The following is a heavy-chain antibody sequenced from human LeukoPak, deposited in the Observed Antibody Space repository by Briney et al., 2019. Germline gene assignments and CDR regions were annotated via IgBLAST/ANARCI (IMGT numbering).Heavy chain of an antibody. CDR3: ARDGSGRDIDN. Sequence: PGGSLRLSCTASGLTFSHSGWLWVRQVPGKGLVWVAFISHDGTNKHYTDSVKGRFTISRDDSKKAVFLEMNSLRVEDTAVYYCARDGSGRDIDNWGQGTLVTVPS. D-gene: IGHD1-26*01. J-gene: IGHJ4*02. V-gene: IGHV3-30*12. CDR2: ISHDGTNK. CDR1: GLTFSHSG.